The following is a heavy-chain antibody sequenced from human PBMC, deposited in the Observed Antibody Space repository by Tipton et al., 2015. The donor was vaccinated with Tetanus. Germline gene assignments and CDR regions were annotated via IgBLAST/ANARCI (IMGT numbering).Heavy chain of an antibody. CDR2: SWYDGTDQ. D-gene: IGHD2-15*01. V-gene: IGHV3-33*01. CDR3: AREADCSGGSCFSGDFDN. J-gene: IGHJ4*02. Sequence: AASGFIFSSYGIHWVRQAPGKGLEWVAVSWYDGTDQYYADSVKGRSTLSRDNSKNTLYLEMNSLRAGGTALYYCAREADCSGGSCFSGDFDNWGQGTQVAVSS. CDR1: GFIFSSYG.